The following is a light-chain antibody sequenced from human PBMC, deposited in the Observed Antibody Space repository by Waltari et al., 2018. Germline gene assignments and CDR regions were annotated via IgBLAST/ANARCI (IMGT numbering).Light chain of an antibody. Sequence: DIQMTQSPSSLSASVGDRVTITCRASQVIFNYLAWYQQKPGNPPKLLIYTSSTLQSGVPSRFSGSGSGTDFTLTISSRQPEDVATYYCQEFTSAPFTFGPGTKVDI. J-gene: IGKJ3*01. CDR3: QEFTSAPFT. CDR2: TSS. CDR1: QVIFNY. V-gene: IGKV1-27*01.